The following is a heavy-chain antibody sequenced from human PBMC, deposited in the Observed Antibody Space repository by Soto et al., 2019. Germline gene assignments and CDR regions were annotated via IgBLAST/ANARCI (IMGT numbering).Heavy chain of an antibody. Sequence: GGSLRLSCAASGFTFSSYAMHWVRQAPGKGLEWVAVISCDGSNKYYADSVKGRFTISRDNSKNTLYLQMNSLRAEDTAVYYCASNRMRNVVAAADYYYRHGMGVWGQGTKVTVS. V-gene: IGHV3-30-3*01. CDR1: GFTFSSYA. D-gene: IGHD6-13*01. J-gene: IGHJ6*02. CDR2: ISCDGSNK. CDR3: ASNRMRNVVAAADYYYRHGMGV.